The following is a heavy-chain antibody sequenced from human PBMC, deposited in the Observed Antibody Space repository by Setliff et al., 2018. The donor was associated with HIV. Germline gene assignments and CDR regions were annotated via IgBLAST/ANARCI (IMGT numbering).Heavy chain of an antibody. Sequence: PGGSLRLSCATSEFTSSSYAMGWVRQAPERGLEWVSVIQSDGSRTSYSDSVRGRFTISRDNSKNTLFLEMSSLSADDTAIYYCAKLPHSSAWYSPFYYFEYWGQGTLVTVSS. CDR2: IQSDGSRT. V-gene: IGHV3-23*03. CDR3: AKLPHSSAWYSPFYYFEY. CDR1: EFTSSSYA. D-gene: IGHD6-19*01. J-gene: IGHJ4*02.